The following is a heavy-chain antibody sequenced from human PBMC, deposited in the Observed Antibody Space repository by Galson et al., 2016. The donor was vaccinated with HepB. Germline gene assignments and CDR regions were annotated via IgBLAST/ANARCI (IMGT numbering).Heavy chain of an antibody. J-gene: IGHJ4*02. D-gene: IGHD5-18*01. CDR2: MHYSGSA. CDR3: ARVGVDTALAYPLPDY. Sequence: SETLSLTCTVSGGSISPYHWSWLRQPPGKGLEWIGYMHYSGSAEYNPSLKSRGTMSVDTSKNQFSLKLRSVTAADTAVYYCARVGVDTALAYPLPDYWGQGTLVTVSS. V-gene: IGHV4-59*01. CDR1: GGSISPYH.